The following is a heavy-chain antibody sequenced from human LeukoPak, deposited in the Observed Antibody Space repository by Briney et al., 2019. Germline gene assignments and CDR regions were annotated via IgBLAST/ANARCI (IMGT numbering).Heavy chain of an antibody. J-gene: IGHJ5*02. CDR2: ISSGSSFM. V-gene: IGHV3-21*01. Sequence: GGSLRLSCAASGFTFSRYSMNWVRQAPGKGLEWVSSISSGSSFMYYADSVKGRFTISRDNAKNSLYLQMNSLRAKDTALYYCARDYYDSSGSSWFDPWGQGTLVTVSS. CDR3: ARDYYDSSGSSWFDP. D-gene: IGHD3-22*01. CDR1: GFTFSRYS.